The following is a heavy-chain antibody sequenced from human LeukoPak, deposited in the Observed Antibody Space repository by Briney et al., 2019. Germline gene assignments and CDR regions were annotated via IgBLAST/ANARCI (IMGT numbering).Heavy chain of an antibody. CDR2: INPSGGST. Sequence: ASVKVSCKASGYAFTSYYMHWVRQAPGQGLEWMGLINPSGGSTSYAQKFQGRVTMTRDTSTSTVYMELSSLRSEDTAVYYRARAEETTSGLPDYWGQGTLVTVSS. CDR3: ARAEETTSGLPDY. J-gene: IGHJ4*02. CDR1: GYAFTSYY. D-gene: IGHD3-22*01. V-gene: IGHV1-46*01.